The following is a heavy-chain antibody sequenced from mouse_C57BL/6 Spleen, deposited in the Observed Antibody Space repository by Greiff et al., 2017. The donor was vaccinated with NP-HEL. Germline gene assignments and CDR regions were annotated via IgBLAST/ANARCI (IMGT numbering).Heavy chain of an antibody. Sequence: QVQLQQPGAELVKPGASVKLSCKASGYTFTSYWMHWVKQRPGQGLEWIGMIHPNSGSTNYNEKFKSKATLTVDKSSSTAYMQLSSLTSEDAAVYYCARSYGYDGGYWGQGTTLTVSS. CDR3: ARSYGYDGGY. V-gene: IGHV1-64*01. J-gene: IGHJ2*01. CDR1: GYTFTSYW. CDR2: IHPNSGST. D-gene: IGHD2-2*01.